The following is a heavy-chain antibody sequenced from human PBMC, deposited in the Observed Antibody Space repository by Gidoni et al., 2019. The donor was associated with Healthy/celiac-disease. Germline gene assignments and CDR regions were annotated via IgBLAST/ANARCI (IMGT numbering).Heavy chain of an antibody. D-gene: IGHD3-22*01. V-gene: IGHV3-30-3*01. CDR1: GFTFSSYA. CDR3: ARGGYYYDSSGYIH. CDR2: ISYDGSNK. J-gene: IGHJ4*02. Sequence: QVQLVESGGGVVQPGRSLRLSCAASGFTFSSYAMHWVRQAPGKGLEWVAVISYDGSNKYYADSVKGRFTISRDNSKNTLYLQMNSLRAEDTAVYYCARGGYYYDSSGYIHWGQGTLVTVSS.